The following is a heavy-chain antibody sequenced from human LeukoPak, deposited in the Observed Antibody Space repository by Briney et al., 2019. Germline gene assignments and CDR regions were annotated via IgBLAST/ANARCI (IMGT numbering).Heavy chain of an antibody. CDR2: INHSGYT. J-gene: IGHJ4*02. CDR3: TRMTTGHDY. CDR1: GVSFDDYY. Sequence: SETLSLTCAVSGVSFDDYYWAWVRQTPGKGLEWIGEINHSGYTNDSLSLQSRVTLSIDTSRKQFSLNLRSVTVADAGTYYCTRMTTGHDYWGQGTLVTVSS. V-gene: IGHV4-34*01. D-gene: IGHD4-17*01.